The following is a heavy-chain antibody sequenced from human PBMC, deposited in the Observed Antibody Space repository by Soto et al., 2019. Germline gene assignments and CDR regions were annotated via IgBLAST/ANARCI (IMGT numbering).Heavy chain of an antibody. D-gene: IGHD3-22*01. CDR3: ARGHSSGYPYYFDY. CDR2: IIPILGIA. J-gene: IGHJ4*02. V-gene: IGHV1-69*02. Sequence: GASVKVSCKASGGTFSSYTISWVRQAPGQGLEWMGRIIPILGIANYAQKFQGRVTVTADKSTSTAYMELSSLRSEDTAVYYCARGHSSGYPYYFDYWGQGTLVTVSS. CDR1: GGTFSSYT.